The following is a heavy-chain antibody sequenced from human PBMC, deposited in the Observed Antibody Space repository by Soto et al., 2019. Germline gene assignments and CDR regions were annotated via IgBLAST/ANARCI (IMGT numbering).Heavy chain of an antibody. CDR2: INAGNGNT. Sequence: QVQLVQSGAEEKKPGASVKVSCKASGYTFTSYAMSWVRQAPGQRLEWMGWINAGNGNTKYSEKFQGRVTITRVTSASTAYMELSSLRSEDTAVYYCARDQRIAFDYWGQGTLVTVSS. J-gene: IGHJ4*02. CDR1: GYTFTSYA. V-gene: IGHV1-3*05. CDR3: ARDQRIAFDY. D-gene: IGHD6-25*01.